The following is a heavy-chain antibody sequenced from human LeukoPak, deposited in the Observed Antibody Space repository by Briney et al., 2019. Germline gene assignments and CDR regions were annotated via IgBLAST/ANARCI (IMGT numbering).Heavy chain of an antibody. D-gene: IGHD2-2*01. J-gene: IGHJ4*02. V-gene: IGHV3-23*01. CDR2: ISGSGGST. CDR3: AKGRGFSASCSDY. Sequence: GGSLRLSCAASGFTFSSYGMTWVRQAPGKGLEGVSMISGSGGSTYYADSVKGRFTISRDNSKNTLYLQMNKLRAEDTAVYYCAKGRGFSASCSDYWGQGTLVTVSS. CDR1: GFTFSSYG.